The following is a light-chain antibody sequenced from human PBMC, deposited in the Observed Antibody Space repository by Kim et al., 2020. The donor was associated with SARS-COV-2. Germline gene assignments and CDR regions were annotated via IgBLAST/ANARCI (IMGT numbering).Light chain of an antibody. CDR1: SSNIGRFS. CDR2: NND. CDR3: GTWDDSVLGV. Sequence: QSVLTQPPSAYGTPGQSVTISCSGSSSNIGRFSVNWYQQIPGTAPKLLIYNNDQRPSGVPVRFSASKSGTSASLAISGLQSEDEAEYYCGTWDDSVLGVFGGGTQLTVL. J-gene: IGLJ3*02. V-gene: IGLV1-44*01.